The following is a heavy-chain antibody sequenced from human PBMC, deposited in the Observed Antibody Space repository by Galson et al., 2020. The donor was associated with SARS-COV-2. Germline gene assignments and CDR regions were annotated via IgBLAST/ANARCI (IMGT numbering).Heavy chain of an antibody. V-gene: IGHV4-61*02. CDR2: IHSSGST. CDR3: ASGPVAGSGE. CDR1: GGSISGTRSY. J-gene: IGHJ4*02. Sequence: SETLSLTCAVSGGSISGTRSYWSWIRQPAGKGLEWIGRIHSSGSTNYNPSLKSRVTISIDTSKNQFSLRLSSVTAADTAIYYCASGPVAGSGEWGQGTLVTVSS. D-gene: IGHD6-19*01.